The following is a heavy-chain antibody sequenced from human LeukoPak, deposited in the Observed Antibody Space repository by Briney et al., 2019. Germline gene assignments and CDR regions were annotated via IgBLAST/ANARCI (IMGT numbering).Heavy chain of an antibody. CDR1: GFTLDDYA. CDR2: ISGDGGST. V-gene: IGHV3-43*02. CDR3: AKVFRGVVAGTYFDY. D-gene: IGHD6-19*01. Sequence: GGSLRLYCAASGFTLDDYAMHWIRQAPGKGLEWVSLISGDGGSTFYADSVKGRFTISRDNSKNSLYLQMNSLRTEDTALYYCAKVFRGVVAGTYFDYWGQGTLVTVSS. J-gene: IGHJ4*02.